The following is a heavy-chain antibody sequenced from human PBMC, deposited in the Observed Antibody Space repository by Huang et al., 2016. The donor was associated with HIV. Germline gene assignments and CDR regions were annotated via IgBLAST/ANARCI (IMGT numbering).Heavy chain of an antibody. Sequence: QLQLQESGPGLVKPSETLSLTCTVSGGSISSSSYYWGWIRQPPGKGLEWIGSIYHGGTTYYNPPLKSRVTISVDTSRTQFSLKLSSVTGADTAVYYCAAHGRIVGIPAAPLRFDPWGQGTLVTVSS. V-gene: IGHV4-39*01. D-gene: IGHD6-13*01. CDR3: AAHGRIVGIPAAPLRFDP. CDR1: GGSISSSSYY. CDR2: IYHGGTT. J-gene: IGHJ5*02.